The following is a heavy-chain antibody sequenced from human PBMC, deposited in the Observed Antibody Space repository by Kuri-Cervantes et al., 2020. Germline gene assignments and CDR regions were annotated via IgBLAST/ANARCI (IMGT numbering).Heavy chain of an antibody. Sequence: SCAVSGGSISSGGYSWSWIRQPPGKGLEWIGYIYHSGSTYYNPSLKSRVTISVDTSKNQFSLKLSSVTAADTAVYYCARGGKYDFWSGYQRYFYYGMDVWGQGTTVTVSS. V-gene: IGHV4-30-2*02. J-gene: IGHJ6*02. CDR2: IYHSGST. D-gene: IGHD3-3*01. CDR3: ARGGKYDFWSGYQRYFYYGMDV. CDR1: GGSISSGGYS.